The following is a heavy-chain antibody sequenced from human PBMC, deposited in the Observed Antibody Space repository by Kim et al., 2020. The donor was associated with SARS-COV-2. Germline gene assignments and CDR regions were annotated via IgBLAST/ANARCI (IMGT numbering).Heavy chain of an antibody. J-gene: IGHJ6*02. Sequence: SETLSLTCTVSGGSISSGSYYWSWIRQPAGKGLEWIGRIYTSGSTNYNPSLKSRVTISVDTSKNQFSLKLSSVTAADTAVYYCAGDRRYCSGGSCYHPSYGMDVWGQGTTVTVSS. D-gene: IGHD2-15*01. CDR2: IYTSGST. V-gene: IGHV4-61*02. CDR1: GGSISSGSYY. CDR3: AGDRRYCSGGSCYHPSYGMDV.